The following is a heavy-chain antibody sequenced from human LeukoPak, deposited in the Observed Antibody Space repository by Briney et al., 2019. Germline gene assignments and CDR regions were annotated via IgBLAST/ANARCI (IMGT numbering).Heavy chain of an antibody. CDR3: ARERTYGSGSYYNPVWFDP. CDR1: GGSISSSSYY. V-gene: IGHV4-39*07. Sequence: PSETLSLTCTVSGGSISSSSYYWGWIRQPPGKGLEWIGSIYYSGSTYYNPSLKSRVTISVDTSKNQFSLKLSSVTAADTAVYYCARERTYGSGSYYNPVWFDPWGQGTLVTVSS. J-gene: IGHJ5*02. D-gene: IGHD3-10*01. CDR2: IYYSGST.